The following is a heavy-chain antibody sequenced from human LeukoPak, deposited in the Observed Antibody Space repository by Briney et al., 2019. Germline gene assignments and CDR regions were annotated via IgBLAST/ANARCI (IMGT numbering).Heavy chain of an antibody. D-gene: IGHD7-27*01. Sequence: PGVSLRLSCAASGFTVGSNYMSWVRQAPGKGLEWVSVIYSGGSTYYADSVKGRFTISRDNSKNTLYLQMNSLRAEDTAVYYCARDGEYNWFDPWGQGTLVTVSS. CDR3: ARDGEYNWFDP. V-gene: IGHV3-53*01. CDR2: IYSGGST. CDR1: GFTVGSNY. J-gene: IGHJ5*02.